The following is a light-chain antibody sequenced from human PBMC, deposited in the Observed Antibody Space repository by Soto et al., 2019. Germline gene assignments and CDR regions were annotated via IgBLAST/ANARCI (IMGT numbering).Light chain of an antibody. CDR2: GAS. J-gene: IGKJ1*01. CDR3: QQYGSSPRT. Sequence: EIVLTQSPGTLSLSPGERATLSCRASQSVSSSYLAWYQQKPGQAPRLLIYGASSRATGIPDRFSGSGSGTDFTLTISRREPEDFAVYYCQQYGSSPRTCGQGTKVEIQ. CDR1: QSVSSSY. V-gene: IGKV3-20*01.